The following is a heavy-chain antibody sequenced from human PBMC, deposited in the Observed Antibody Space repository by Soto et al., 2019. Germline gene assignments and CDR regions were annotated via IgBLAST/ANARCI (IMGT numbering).Heavy chain of an antibody. V-gene: IGHV5-51*01. CDR3: ARQGSNGAYYYYGMDV. Sequence: PGESLKISCKGSGYRFSSYWIAWVRQMPGKGLEWMGIIYPGDSDTRYSPSFEGQVTISAGKSNSTAYLQWSSLKASDTAMYYCARQGSNGAYYYYGMDVWGQGTTVTVSS. CDR2: IYPGDSDT. J-gene: IGHJ6*02. CDR1: GYRFSSYW. D-gene: IGHD3-16*01.